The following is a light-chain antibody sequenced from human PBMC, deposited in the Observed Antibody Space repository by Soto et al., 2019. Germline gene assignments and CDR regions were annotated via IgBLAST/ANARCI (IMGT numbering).Light chain of an antibody. J-gene: IGKJ4*01. CDR1: QSVSTY. CDR2: DAS. V-gene: IGKV3-11*01. CDR3: QQRSSWPLT. Sequence: ETVLTQSPATLSLSPGERAILSCRASQSVSTYLAWYQQKPGQAPQLLISDASNRATGIPARFSGSGSGTDFTLTISSLEPEDFAVYYCQQRSSWPLTFGGGTKVEIK.